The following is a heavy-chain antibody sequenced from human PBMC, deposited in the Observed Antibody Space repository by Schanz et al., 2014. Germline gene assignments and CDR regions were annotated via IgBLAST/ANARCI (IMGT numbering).Heavy chain of an antibody. V-gene: IGHV1-18*01. D-gene: IGHD2-2*01. Sequence: QVQLVQSGAEVKKPGASVKVSCKASGYTFSSYGITWVRQAPGQGLEWMGWITAYNGDTNYALKLQGRVTMTTDTSTGTAYMELSSLKSEDTAVYYCARDRRRYCSTASCLHDNWFDPWGQGTLVIVSS. CDR2: ITAYNGDT. J-gene: IGHJ5*02. CDR3: ARDRRRYCSTASCLHDNWFDP. CDR1: GYTFSSYG.